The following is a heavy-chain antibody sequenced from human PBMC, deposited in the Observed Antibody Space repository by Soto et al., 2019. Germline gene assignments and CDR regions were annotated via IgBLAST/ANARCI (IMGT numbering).Heavy chain of an antibody. J-gene: IGHJ3*02. CDR3: AREGYNYDIDSFDI. CDR1: GFTFNSYS. V-gene: IGHV3-21*01. CDR2: ISASSNYI. D-gene: IGHD5-18*01. Sequence: EVQLVESGGGLVKPGGSLRLSCAASGFTFNSYSMNWVRQAPGKGLEWVSSISASSNYIYYADSVKGRFSISRDNEKKSLFLQINVLSVEDTAVYDCAREGYNYDIDSFDIWGQGTMVTVSS.